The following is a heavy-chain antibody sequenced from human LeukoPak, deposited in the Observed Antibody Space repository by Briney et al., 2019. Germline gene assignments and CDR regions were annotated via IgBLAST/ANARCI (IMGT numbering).Heavy chain of an antibody. Sequence: KPSETLSLTCTVSGGSISSSSYYWGWIRQPPGKGLEWIGSIYHSGSTYYNPSLKSRVTISVDTSKNQFSLKLSSVTAADTAVYYCASSLPYDFWSGYTNWGQGTLVTVSS. J-gene: IGHJ4*02. CDR2: IYHSGST. CDR3: ASSLPYDFWSGYTN. CDR1: GGSISSSSYY. D-gene: IGHD3-3*01. V-gene: IGHV4-39*01.